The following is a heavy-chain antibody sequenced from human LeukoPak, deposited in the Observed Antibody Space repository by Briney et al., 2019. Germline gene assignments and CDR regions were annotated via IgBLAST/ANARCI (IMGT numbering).Heavy chain of an antibody. CDR2: ISHDGSDK. V-gene: IGHV3-30*18. CDR1: GFTFSSYG. D-gene: IGHD2-2*01. Sequence: AGGSLRLSCAASGFTFSSYGMHWVRQAPGKGLEWVAGISHDGSDKYYGDSVKGRFTISRDNSKNTVNLQMTGLGAEDTAVYYCAKGGCRTSRCYVTLWGPGTLVTVSS. CDR3: AKGGCRTSRCYVTL. J-gene: IGHJ4*02.